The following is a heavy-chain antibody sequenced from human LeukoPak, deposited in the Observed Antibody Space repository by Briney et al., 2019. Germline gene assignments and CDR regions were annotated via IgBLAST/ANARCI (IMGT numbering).Heavy chain of an antibody. Sequence: PSETLSLTCTVSGSSISSGSYYWSWIRQPAGKGLEWIGRIYTSGSTNYNPSLKSRVTISVDTSKNQFSLKLSSVTAADTAVYYCAREWCSGGSCYSRSGFDYWGQGTLVTVSS. CDR3: AREWCSGGSCYSRSGFDY. D-gene: IGHD2-15*01. V-gene: IGHV4-61*02. CDR1: GSSISSGSYY. J-gene: IGHJ4*02. CDR2: IYTSGST.